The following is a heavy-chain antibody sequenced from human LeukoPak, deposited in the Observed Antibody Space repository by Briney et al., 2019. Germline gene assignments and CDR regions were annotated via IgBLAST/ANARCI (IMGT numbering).Heavy chain of an antibody. D-gene: IGHD3-22*01. V-gene: IGHV3-21*01. Sequence: PGGSLRLSCAASGFTFSSYSMNWVRQAPGKGLEWVSSISSSSTYIYYADSVKGRFTISRDNAKNSLYLQMNSLRAEDTAVYYCARDEYYYDSRGPSDYWGQGTLVTVSS. J-gene: IGHJ4*02. CDR1: GFTFSSYS. CDR3: ARDEYYYDSRGPSDY. CDR2: ISSSSTYI.